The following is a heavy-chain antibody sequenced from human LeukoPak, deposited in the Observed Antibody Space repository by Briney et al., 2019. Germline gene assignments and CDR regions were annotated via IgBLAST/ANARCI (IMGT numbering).Heavy chain of an antibody. Sequence: GGSLRLSCAASGFTFSSYGMHWVRQAPGKGLEWVAVIWYDGSNKYYADSVKGRFTISRDNSKNTLYLQMNSLRAEDTAVYYCAPKPSITMVRGVISTYPLTDYWGQGTLVTVSS. D-gene: IGHD3-10*01. J-gene: IGHJ4*02. V-gene: IGHV3-33*01. CDR2: IWYDGSNK. CDR1: GFTFSSYG. CDR3: APKPSITMVRGVISTYPLTDY.